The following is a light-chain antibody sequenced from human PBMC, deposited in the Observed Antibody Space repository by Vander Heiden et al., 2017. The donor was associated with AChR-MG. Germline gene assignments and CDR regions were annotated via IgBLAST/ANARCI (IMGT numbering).Light chain of an antibody. CDR2: GNS. CDR1: SSNIGAGYD. V-gene: IGLV1-40*01. J-gene: IGLJ2*01. CDR3: QSYDSSLSGWGV. Sequence: QSVPTPPPSVSAAPGQRVTISCTGSSSNIGAGYDVHWYQQLPGTAPKLLIYGNSNRPSGVPDRFSGSKSGTSASLAITGLQAEDEADYYCQSYDSSLSGWGVFGGGTKLTVL.